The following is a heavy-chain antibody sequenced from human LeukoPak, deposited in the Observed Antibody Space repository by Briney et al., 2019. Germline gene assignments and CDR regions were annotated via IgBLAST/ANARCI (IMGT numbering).Heavy chain of an antibody. CDR1: GYTFTSYD. V-gene: IGHV1-8*01. CDR3: ARGWHSSGWYYRGMTGDWFDP. Sequence: ASVRVSCEASGYTFTSYDINWVRQATGQGLEWMGWMNPNSGNTGYAQKFQGRVTMTRNTSISTAYMELSSLRSEDTAVYYCARGWHSSGWYYRGMTGDWFDPWGQGTLVTVSS. J-gene: IGHJ5*02. CDR2: MNPNSGNT. D-gene: IGHD6-19*01.